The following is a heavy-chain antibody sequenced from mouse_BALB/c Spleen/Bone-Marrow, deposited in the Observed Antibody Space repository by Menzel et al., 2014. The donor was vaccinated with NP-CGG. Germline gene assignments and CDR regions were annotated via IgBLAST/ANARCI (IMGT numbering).Heavy chain of an antibody. CDR2: ISSDSSTI. CDR1: GFTFSSFG. V-gene: IGHV5-17*02. J-gene: IGHJ4*01. D-gene: IGHD2-1*01. CDR3: ARGRPIYYGNLYAMDY. Sequence: EVQRVESGGGLVQPGGSRKLSCAASGFTFSSFGMHWVRRAPEKGLEWVAYISSDSSTIYYADTVKGRFTISRDNPKNTLFLQMTSLRSEDTAMYYCARGRPIYYGNLYAMDYWGQGTSVTVSS.